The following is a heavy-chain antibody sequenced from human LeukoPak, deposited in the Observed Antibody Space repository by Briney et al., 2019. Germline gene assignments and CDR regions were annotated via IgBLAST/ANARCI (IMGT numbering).Heavy chain of an antibody. CDR1: GGSISSSNW. CDR3: ARATQGGYYYFDY. Sequence: PSGTLSLTCAVSGGSISSSNWWSWVRQPPGKGLEWIGEIYHSGSTNYNPSLKSRVTISVDTSKNQFSLKLSSVTAADTAVYYCARATQGGYYYFDYWGQRTLVTVSS. J-gene: IGHJ4*02. V-gene: IGHV4-4*02. CDR2: IYHSGST. D-gene: IGHD3-22*01.